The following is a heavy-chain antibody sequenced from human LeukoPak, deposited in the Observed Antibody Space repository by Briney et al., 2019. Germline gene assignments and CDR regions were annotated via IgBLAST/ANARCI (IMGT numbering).Heavy chain of an antibody. CDR3: ARVPRKRDYDSSGYYSATYFDY. D-gene: IGHD3-22*01. CDR2: IYHSGST. V-gene: IGHV4-30-2*01. CDR1: GGSISSGGYS. Sequence: SETLSLTCAVSGGSISSGGYSWSWIRQPPGKGLEWIGYIYHSGSTYYNPSLKSRVTISVDRSKNQFSLKLSSVTAADTAVYYCARVPRKRDYDSSGYYSATYFDYWGQGTLVTVSS. J-gene: IGHJ4*02.